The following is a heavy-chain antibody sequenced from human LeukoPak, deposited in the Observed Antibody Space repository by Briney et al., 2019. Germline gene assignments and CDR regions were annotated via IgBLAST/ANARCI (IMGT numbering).Heavy chain of an antibody. Sequence: GGSLRLSWAASGFTFGSYWMRWVRHAPGKGLEWVANIKQEGSEKYYVDSVKGRFTISRDNAKNSLYLQMNSLRAEDTAVYYCARDYCSGGSCYSGYYYGMDVWGQGTTVTVSS. J-gene: IGHJ6*02. V-gene: IGHV3-7*01. CDR2: IKQEGSEK. CDR1: GFTFGSYW. D-gene: IGHD2-15*01. CDR3: ARDYCSGGSCYSGYYYGMDV.